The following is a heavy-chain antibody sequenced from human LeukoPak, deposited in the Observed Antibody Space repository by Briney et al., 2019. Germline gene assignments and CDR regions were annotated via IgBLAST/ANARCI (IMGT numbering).Heavy chain of an antibody. J-gene: IGHJ1*01. V-gene: IGHV3-23*01. Sequence: PGGSLRLSCAASGFTFSSYWMHWVRQAPGKGLVWVSGISPSGGITYYTDSVKGRFTISRDNSKNTQSLQMNSLRAEDTAVYYCAKDDDWGRYKHWGQGTLVTVSS. CDR2: ISPSGGIT. CDR1: GFTFSSYW. D-gene: IGHD3-16*01. CDR3: AKDDDWGRYKH.